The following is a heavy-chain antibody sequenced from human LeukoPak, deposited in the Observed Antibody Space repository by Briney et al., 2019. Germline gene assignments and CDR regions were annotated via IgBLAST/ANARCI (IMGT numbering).Heavy chain of an antibody. D-gene: IGHD5-18*01. CDR1: GFTVNSKY. J-gene: IGHJ4*02. CDR3: ARGGYSFSFDH. Sequence: PGGSLRLSCAASGFTVNSKYMSWVRQAPGKGLEWVSVIYSGGNTYYAGSVKGRFTISRDNSKNTVYLQMNSLRVEDTAVYYCARGGYSFSFDHWGQGTLVTVSS. V-gene: IGHV3-66*01. CDR2: IYSGGNT.